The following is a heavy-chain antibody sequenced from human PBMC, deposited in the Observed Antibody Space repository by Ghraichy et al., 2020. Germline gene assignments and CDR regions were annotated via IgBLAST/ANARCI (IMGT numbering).Heavy chain of an antibody. CDR2: IYHSGST. D-gene: IGHD6-25*01. V-gene: IGHV4-4*02. CDR3: ARESGNFFDY. Sequence: SETLSLTCAVSGGSISSHNWWSWVRQPPGKGLEWIGEIYHSGSTNYNPSLQSRVTISVDKSNNQFSLTMNSVTAADTAVYYCARESGNFFDYWGQGTLVTVSS. J-gene: IGHJ4*02. CDR1: GGSISSHNW.